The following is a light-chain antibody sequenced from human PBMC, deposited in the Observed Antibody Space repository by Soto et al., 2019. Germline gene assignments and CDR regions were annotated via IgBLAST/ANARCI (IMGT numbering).Light chain of an antibody. V-gene: IGKV2-28*01. Sequence: DIVMTQSPLSLRVTPGEPASISCRSSQSLLHRNGHNYLDWYLQRPGQSPQLLIYLGSNRASGVPDRFSGSGSGTDFTLKISRVEAEDVGVYYCMQALQTPWTFGQGTKVEIK. J-gene: IGKJ1*01. CDR3: MQALQTPWT. CDR1: QSLLHRNGHNY. CDR2: LGS.